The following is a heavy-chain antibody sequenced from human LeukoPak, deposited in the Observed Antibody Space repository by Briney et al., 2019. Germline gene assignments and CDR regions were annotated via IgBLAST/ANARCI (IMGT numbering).Heavy chain of an antibody. CDR2: IDYSGRT. J-gene: IGHJ3*02. CDR1: GGSISSYY. D-gene: IGHD3-3*01. Sequence: SETLSLTCALSGGSISSYYWSWIRQPPGEGRGWVGFIDYSGRTNYNPSLERRVTISVDTYNKQCCLKLRSVTAADTAVYYCASLQRGYYTLDGFDIGRQGTMVTV. V-gene: IGHV4-59*01. CDR3: ASLQRGYYTLDGFDI.